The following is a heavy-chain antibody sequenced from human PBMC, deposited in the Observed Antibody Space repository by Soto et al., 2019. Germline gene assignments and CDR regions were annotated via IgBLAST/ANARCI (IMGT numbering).Heavy chain of an antibody. Sequence: ASVKVSCKASGYIFSNYGIAWVRQAPGQGPEWMGWISGYNGNTNSVQKLQGRVTMTTDTYTTTAYMELRSLTSDDTAVYYCARGRYSSGYMDVWGQANPVTVSS. D-gene: IGHD2-21*01. J-gene: IGHJ6*02. CDR1: GYIFSNYG. CDR2: ISGYNGNT. V-gene: IGHV1-18*01. CDR3: ARGRYSSGYMDV.